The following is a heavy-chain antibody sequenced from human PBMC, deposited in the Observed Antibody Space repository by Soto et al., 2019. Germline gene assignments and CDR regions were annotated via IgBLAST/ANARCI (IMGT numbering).Heavy chain of an antibody. CDR2: ISYDGSNK. CDR1: GFTFSSYA. D-gene: IGHD3-22*01. J-gene: IGHJ4*02. Sequence: PGRSLRLSWAACGFTFSSYAMPWVRQAPGKGLEWVAVISYDGSNKYYADSVKGRFTISRDNSKNTLYLQMNSLRPEDTAVYYCAIDPKCLFYYDYWRQGTLVTVSS. V-gene: IGHV3-30-3*01. CDR3: AIDPKCLFYYDY.